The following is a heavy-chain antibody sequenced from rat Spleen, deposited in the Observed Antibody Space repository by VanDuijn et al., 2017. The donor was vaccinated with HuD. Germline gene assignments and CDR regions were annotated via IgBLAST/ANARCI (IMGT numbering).Heavy chain of an antibody. V-gene: IGHV5-25*01. D-gene: IGHD1-6*01. J-gene: IGHJ2*01. CDR2: SNFDGGNT. CDR3: STAGSGLDYYYAGGFDY. CDR1: GFTFSNYG. Sequence: EVQLVESGGGLVQTGRSMKLSCAASGFTFSNYGIAWVRQAPKKGLEWVAHSNFDGGNTYYRDPGKGRFTISRDNKKSTLYLQMDSLRSEDTATYYCSTAGSGLDYYYAGGFDYWGQGVMVTVSS.